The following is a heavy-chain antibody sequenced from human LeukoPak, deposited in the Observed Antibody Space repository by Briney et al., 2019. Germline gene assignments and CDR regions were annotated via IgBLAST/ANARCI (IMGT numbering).Heavy chain of an antibody. J-gene: IGHJ4*02. CDR1: GGSLSSYY. V-gene: IGHV4-34*01. Sequence: SETLSLTCTVSGGSLSSYYWSWIRQPPGKGLEWIAEINHRGTTHYNPSLKSRVNISAGTSKNQFSLHLDPVTAADTAVYYCARSWAGMYYPFYYFDYWGQGTLVSVSS. CDR2: INHRGTT. CDR3: ARSWAGMYYPFYYFDY. D-gene: IGHD1-26*01.